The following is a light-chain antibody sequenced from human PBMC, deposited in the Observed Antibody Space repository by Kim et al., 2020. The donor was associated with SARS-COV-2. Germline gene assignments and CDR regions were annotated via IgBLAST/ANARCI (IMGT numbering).Light chain of an antibody. Sequence: PGERVTLSCRASQRVASNVAWYQQKPGQAPRLLIYRASTRATGVPARFSGSGSGTDFTLTISSLQSEDFAVYYCQQFGTWPPGYTFGQGTKLEI. CDR1: QRVASN. CDR3: QQFGTWPPGYT. CDR2: RAS. J-gene: IGKJ2*01. V-gene: IGKV3-15*01.